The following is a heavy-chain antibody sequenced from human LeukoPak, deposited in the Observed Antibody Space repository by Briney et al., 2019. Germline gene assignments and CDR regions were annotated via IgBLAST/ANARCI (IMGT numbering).Heavy chain of an antibody. Sequence: PSETLSLTCAVYGGSFSGYYWSWIRQPPGKGLEWIGEINHSGSTNYNPSLKSRVTISVDTSKNQFSPKLSSVTAADTAVYYCASVVAVAGNDYFDYWGQGTLVTVSS. D-gene: IGHD6-19*01. CDR3: ASVVAVAGNDYFDY. CDR1: GGSFSGYY. V-gene: IGHV4-34*01. CDR2: INHSGST. J-gene: IGHJ4*02.